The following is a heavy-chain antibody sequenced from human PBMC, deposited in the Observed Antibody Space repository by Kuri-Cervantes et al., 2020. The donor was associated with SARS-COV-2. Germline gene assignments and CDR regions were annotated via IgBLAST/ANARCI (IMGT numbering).Heavy chain of an antibody. Sequence: SVKVSCKASGYTFTSYGISWVRQAPGQGLEWMGGIIPIFGTANYAQKFQGRVTITADKSTSTAYMELSSLRSEDTAVYYCATSLAAMITFGGVIPRQFDYWGQGTLVTVSS. CDR1: GYTFTSYG. D-gene: IGHD3-16*02. CDR2: IIPIFGTA. CDR3: ATSLAAMITFGGVIPRQFDY. V-gene: IGHV1-69*06. J-gene: IGHJ4*02.